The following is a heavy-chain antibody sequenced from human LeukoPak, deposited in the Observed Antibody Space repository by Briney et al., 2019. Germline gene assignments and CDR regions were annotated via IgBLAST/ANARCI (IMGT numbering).Heavy chain of an antibody. CDR2: IIPIFGTA. Sequence: SVKVSCKASGYTFTSYGISWVRQAPGQGLEWMGGIIPIFGTANYAQKFQGRVTITAVESMSTAYIELSSLRSEDTAVYYCARGWLAQTMVVTPYNYWGQGTLVTVSS. V-gene: IGHV1-69*13. D-gene: IGHD4-23*01. CDR1: GYTFTSYG. J-gene: IGHJ4*02. CDR3: ARGWLAQTMVVTPYNY.